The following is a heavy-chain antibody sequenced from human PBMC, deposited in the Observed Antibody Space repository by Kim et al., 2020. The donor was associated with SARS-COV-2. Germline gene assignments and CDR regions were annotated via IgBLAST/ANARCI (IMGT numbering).Heavy chain of an antibody. CDR1: GFTFGDYA. CDR2: IRSKPDGGTT. Sequence: GGSLRLSCTASGFTFGDYAMSWFRQAPGKGLKWVGFIRSKPDGGTTEYAASVNGRVTISRDDSRSIAYLQMNSLITEDTAVYYCTRGPYGAGDYWGEGTL. D-gene: IGHD3-10*01. J-gene: IGHJ4*02. V-gene: IGHV3-49*03. CDR3: TRGPYGAGDY.